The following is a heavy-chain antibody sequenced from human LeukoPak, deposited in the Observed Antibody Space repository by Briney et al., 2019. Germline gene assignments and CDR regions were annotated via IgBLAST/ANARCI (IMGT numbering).Heavy chain of an antibody. V-gene: IGHV3-64*02. Sequence: PGGSLRLSCVASGFTFSDYSMHWVRQAPGKGLEYVSAISSYGGDTYYADSVKGRFTISRDNSKNTLYLQMGSLRVDDMAVYYCARATNSYGGNSDYWGQGTLVTVSS. CDR3: ARATNSYGGNSDY. D-gene: IGHD4-23*01. CDR2: ISSYGGDT. CDR1: GFTFSDYS. J-gene: IGHJ4*02.